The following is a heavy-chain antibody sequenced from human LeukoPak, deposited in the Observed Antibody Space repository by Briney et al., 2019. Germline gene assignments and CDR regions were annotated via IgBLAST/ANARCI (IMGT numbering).Heavy chain of an antibody. J-gene: IGHJ3*02. CDR3: SSSKRGVLDVFDI. CDR1: GDNFSSNRAA. D-gene: IGHD3-10*01. Sequence: SQTLSLTCAISGDNFSSNRAAWNWIRQSPWRGLEWLGRTYYRYKWYNDYADSVRSRITIYPDTSKSQFSLHLNSVTPEDTALYFCSSSKRGVLDVFDIWGKGTMVTVSS. V-gene: IGHV6-1*01. CDR2: TYYRYKWYN.